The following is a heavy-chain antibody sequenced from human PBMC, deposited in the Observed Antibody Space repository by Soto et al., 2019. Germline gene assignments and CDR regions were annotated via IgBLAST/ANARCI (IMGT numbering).Heavy chain of an antibody. V-gene: IGHV3-23*01. J-gene: IGHJ4*02. D-gene: IGHD3-22*01. CDR1: GFTFSRFG. CDR2: ISGGGNPT. Sequence: EVQLLESGGGLVQPGGSLRLSCAASGFTFSRFGMSWVRQAPGKGLEWVSGISGGGNPTYYSDSVKGRFTISRDSAKKTLYLQMNSLRTEDTALYYCAKDITYDSSAYDSWGQGTLVTVSS. CDR3: AKDITYDSSAYDS.